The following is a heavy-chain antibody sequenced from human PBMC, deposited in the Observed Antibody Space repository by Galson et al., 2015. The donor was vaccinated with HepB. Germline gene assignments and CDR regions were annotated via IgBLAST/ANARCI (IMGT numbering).Heavy chain of an antibody. CDR2: ISYDGRKK. CDR3: AKERISMIVVVPTPLDY. Sequence: SLRLSCAASGFTFSSYGMHWVRQAPGKGLEWVALISYDGRKKYYADSVKGRFTISRDKSKNTLSLQMNNLRTEDTAVYYCAKERISMIVVVPTPLDYWGQGTLVTVSS. J-gene: IGHJ4*02. CDR1: GFTFSSYG. D-gene: IGHD3-22*01. V-gene: IGHV3-30*18.